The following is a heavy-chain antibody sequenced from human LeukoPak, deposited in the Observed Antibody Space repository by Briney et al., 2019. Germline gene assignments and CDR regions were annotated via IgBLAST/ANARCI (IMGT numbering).Heavy chain of an antibody. CDR1: GGSISSYY. CDR3: AGTYSRGGNNWFDP. Sequence: ASETLSLTCTVSGGSISSYYWSWTRQPPGKGLEWIGYIYYSGSTNYNPSLKSRVTISVDTSKNQFSLKLSSVTAADTAVYYCAGTYSRGGNNWFDPWGQGTLVTVSS. CDR2: IYYSGST. V-gene: IGHV4-59*01. J-gene: IGHJ5*02. D-gene: IGHD6-13*01.